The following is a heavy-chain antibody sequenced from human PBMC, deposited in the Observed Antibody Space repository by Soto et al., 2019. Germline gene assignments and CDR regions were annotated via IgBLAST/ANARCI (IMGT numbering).Heavy chain of an antibody. CDR3: TRVNLCGSAGCHRVLDV. CDR1: GFTFSDHY. D-gene: IGHD2-2*01. J-gene: IGHJ6*04. Sequence: PGGSLRLSCAASGFTFSDHYMDWVRQAPGEGLEWVGRIKNKANSYTTGYAASVEDRFTISRDDSRNSLFLQMNGLKTEDTAVYYCTRVNLCGSAGCHRVLDVWAKGTKVTVSS. CDR2: IKNKANSYTT. V-gene: IGHV3-72*01.